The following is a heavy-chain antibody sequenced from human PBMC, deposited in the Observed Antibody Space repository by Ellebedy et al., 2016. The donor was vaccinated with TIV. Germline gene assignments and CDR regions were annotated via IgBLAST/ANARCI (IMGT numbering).Heavy chain of an antibody. CDR3: ARVSYRRDGYNFADRNDY. CDR2: ISAYNGNT. CDR1: GYTFTSYG. V-gene: IGHV1-18*01. Sequence: ASVKVSCXASGYTFTSYGISWVRQAPGQGLEWMGWISAYNGNTNYAPKLQGRVTMTTDTSTSTAYMELRSLRSDDTAVYYCARVSYRRDGYNFADRNDYWGQGTLVTVSS. J-gene: IGHJ4*02. D-gene: IGHD5-24*01.